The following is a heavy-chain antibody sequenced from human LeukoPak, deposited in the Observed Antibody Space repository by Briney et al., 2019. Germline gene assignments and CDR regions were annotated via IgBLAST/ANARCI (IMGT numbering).Heavy chain of an antibody. CDR1: GFTFSSYE. Sequence: GGSLRLSCAASGFTFSSYEMNWVRQAPGKGLEWVSCISSSGSTIYYADSVKGRFTISRDNAKNSLYLQMNSLRAEDTAVYYCARAKELNDYWGQGTLVTVSS. CDR3: ARAKELNDY. J-gene: IGHJ4*02. D-gene: IGHD2/OR15-2a*01. V-gene: IGHV3-48*03. CDR2: ISSSGSTI.